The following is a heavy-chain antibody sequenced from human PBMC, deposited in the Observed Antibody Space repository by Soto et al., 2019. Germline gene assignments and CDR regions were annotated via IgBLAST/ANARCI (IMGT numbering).Heavy chain of an antibody. CDR3: ARDGDPQSAFWSGPLGGGRLDP. CDR1: GGTFGNSA. CDR2: IVPMFGTA. Sequence: QVQLVQSGAEVKKPGSSVNVSCKTSGGTFGNSAVTWVRQAPGQGLEWLGGIVPMFGTANYAQKFQGRVTITADESTITAYMELNSLKTDDTAVYYCARDGDPQSAFWSGPLGGGRLDPWGQGTLVNVSS. V-gene: IGHV1-69*12. D-gene: IGHD3-3*01. J-gene: IGHJ5*02.